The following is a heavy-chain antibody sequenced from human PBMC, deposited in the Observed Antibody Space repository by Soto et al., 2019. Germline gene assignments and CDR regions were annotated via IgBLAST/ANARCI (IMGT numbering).Heavy chain of an antibody. CDR1: GGSISSGGYY. Sequence: SETLSLTCTVSGGSISSGGYYWSWIRQHPGKGLEWIGYIYYNGNTYYNPSLKSRVTISLDTSKNQFSLKLTSVTAADTAVYYCAREGSYKNYYYYGMDVWGQGTTVTVSS. CDR2: IYYNGNT. J-gene: IGHJ6*02. V-gene: IGHV4-31*03. CDR3: AREGSYKNYYYYGMDV. D-gene: IGHD2-15*01.